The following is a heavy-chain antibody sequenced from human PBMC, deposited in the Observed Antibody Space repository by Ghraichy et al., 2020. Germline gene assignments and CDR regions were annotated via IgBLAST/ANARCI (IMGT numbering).Heavy chain of an antibody. V-gene: IGHV4-34*01. CDR2: INHSGST. CDR1: GGSFSSYY. Sequence: SQTLSLTCAVSGGSFSSYYLSWIRQPPGKGLEWVGEINHSGSTNYTPSLKSRVTFSVDTSKNQFSLKLSSVTAADTALYYCARGRGFKDFDYWGQGTLVTVSS. D-gene: IGHD5-24*01. J-gene: IGHJ4*02. CDR3: ARGRGFKDFDY.